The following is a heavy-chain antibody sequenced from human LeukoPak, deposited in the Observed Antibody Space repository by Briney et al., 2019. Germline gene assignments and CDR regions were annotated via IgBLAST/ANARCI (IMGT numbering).Heavy chain of an antibody. CDR1: GFTFSSYE. Sequence: GGSLRLSCAASGFTFSSYEMNWVRQAPGKGLEWVSYISRSGSTRTYADSVKGRFTISRENAQNSLYLEMNSLRAEDTAVYYCAREIVSAVAGNFDYWGQGTLVTVSS. D-gene: IGHD6-19*01. CDR3: AREIVSAVAGNFDY. CDR2: ISRSGSTR. J-gene: IGHJ4*02. V-gene: IGHV3-48*03.